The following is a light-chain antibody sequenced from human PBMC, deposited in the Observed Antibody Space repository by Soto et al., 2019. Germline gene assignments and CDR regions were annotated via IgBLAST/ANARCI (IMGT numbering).Light chain of an antibody. J-gene: IGKJ4*01. Sequence: EVVLTQSPASLSLSPGDRATLSCRADQSVSDYLAWYQQKPSQPPRLLFFDASSRATGVPHRFSAGGSGTDFTLIISSLQPEDFAVYYCQQRVNWPPTFGGGTKVEI. CDR1: QSVSDY. CDR3: QQRVNWPPT. CDR2: DAS. V-gene: IGKV3-11*01.